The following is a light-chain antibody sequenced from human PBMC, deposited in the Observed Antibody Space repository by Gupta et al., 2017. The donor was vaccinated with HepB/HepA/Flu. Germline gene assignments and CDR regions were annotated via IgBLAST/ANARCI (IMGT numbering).Light chain of an antibody. CDR2: EIS. CDR3: SSYAGSNNWV. Sequence: QSALTQPPSASGSAGQSVTLSCTGTSSDVGAYNYVSWYQQHPGKAPKPMIYEISRRPAAVPDRFSGSKAGNTASLTVSGLQAEDDADYYCSSYAGSNNWVFGGGTKLTVL. V-gene: IGLV2-8*01. J-gene: IGLJ3*02. CDR1: SSDVGAYNY.